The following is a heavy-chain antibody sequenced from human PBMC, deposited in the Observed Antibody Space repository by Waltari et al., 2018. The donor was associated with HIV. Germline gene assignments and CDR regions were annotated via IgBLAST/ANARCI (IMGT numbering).Heavy chain of an antibody. CDR3: ARGVDAVGATHWFDP. D-gene: IGHD1-26*01. Sequence: QVQLVQSGAEVKKPGASVKVSCKTSGYTFTNYDINWVRQAPGHGLGWMGWMDPNSGNAGYAQKFQGRVTMTSDTSISTAFMDLSSLRSDDTAVYYCARGVDAVGATHWFDPWGQGTLVTVSS. CDR2: MDPNSGNA. V-gene: IGHV1-8*01. CDR1: GYTFTNYD. J-gene: IGHJ5*02.